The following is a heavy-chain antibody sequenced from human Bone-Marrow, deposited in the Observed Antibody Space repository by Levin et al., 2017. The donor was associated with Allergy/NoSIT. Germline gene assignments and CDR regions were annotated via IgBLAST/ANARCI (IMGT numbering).Heavy chain of an antibody. CDR1: GFTFSSYA. CDR2: ISGSGGST. Sequence: PGGSLSLSCSASGFTFSSYAMSWVRQAPGPVLAWVSAISGSGGSTYYADSVKGRFTISRDNSKNTLYLQMNSLRAEDTAIYYCARGGGWQQLNDYWGQGTLVTVSS. D-gene: IGHD6-13*01. CDR3: ARGGGWQQLNDY. J-gene: IGHJ4*02. V-gene: IGHV3-23*01.